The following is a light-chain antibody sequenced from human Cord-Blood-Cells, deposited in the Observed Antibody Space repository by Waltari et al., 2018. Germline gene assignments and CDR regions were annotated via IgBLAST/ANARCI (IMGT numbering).Light chain of an antibody. Sequence: DIQMTQSPSSLSASVGDRVTITCRASQSLSSYLNWYQQKPGKAPKLLIYAASSLQSGVPARCSGSGSGTDFTLTISSLQPEDFATYYGQQSYSTPPITFGGGTKVEIK. CDR3: QQSYSTPPIT. J-gene: IGKJ4*01. CDR2: AAS. V-gene: IGKV1-39*01. CDR1: QSLSSY.